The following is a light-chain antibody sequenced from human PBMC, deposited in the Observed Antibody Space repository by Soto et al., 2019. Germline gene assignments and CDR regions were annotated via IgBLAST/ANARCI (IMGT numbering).Light chain of an antibody. J-gene: IGKJ1*01. V-gene: IGKV3-15*01. CDR1: QSISGT. CDR2: GAS. Sequence: EIVMTQSPATLSVSAGARATLSCMAGQSISGTLAWYQQKPGQAPRLLIYGASTRANSFTARFSGSGSGTDFTLTISSLQSEDFAVYYCQQYNNWPWTFGQGTKVDIK. CDR3: QQYNNWPWT.